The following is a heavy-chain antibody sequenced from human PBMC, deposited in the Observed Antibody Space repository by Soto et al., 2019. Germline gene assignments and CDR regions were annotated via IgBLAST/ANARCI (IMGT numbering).Heavy chain of an antibody. Sequence: PSETLSLTCTVSGGSISSYYWSWIRQPPGKGLEWIVYIYYSGSTNYNPSLKSRVTISVDTSKNQFSLKLSSVTAADTAVYYCARLNDILTGYYRGYYYYGMDVWGQGTTVTVSS. V-gene: IGHV4-59*08. CDR3: ARLNDILTGYYRGYYYYGMDV. D-gene: IGHD3-9*01. J-gene: IGHJ6*02. CDR1: GGSISSYY. CDR2: IYYSGST.